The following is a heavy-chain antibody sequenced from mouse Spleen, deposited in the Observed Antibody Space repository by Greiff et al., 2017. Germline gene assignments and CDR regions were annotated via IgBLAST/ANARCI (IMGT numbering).Heavy chain of an antibody. J-gene: IGHJ4*01. D-gene: IGHD3-2*01. V-gene: IGHV1-50*01. CDR1: GYTFTSYW. CDR2: IDPSDSYT. CDR3: ARFLDSSGY. Sequence: QVQLQQPGAELVKPGASVKPSCKASGYTFTSYWMQWVKQRPGQGLEWIGEIDPSDSYTNYNQKFKGKATLTVDTSSSTAYMQLSSLTSEDSAVYYCARFLDSSGYWGQGTSVTVSS.